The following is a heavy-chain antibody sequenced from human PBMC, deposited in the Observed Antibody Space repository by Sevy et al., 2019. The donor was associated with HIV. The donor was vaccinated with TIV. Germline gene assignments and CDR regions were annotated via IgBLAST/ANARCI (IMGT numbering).Heavy chain of an antibody. D-gene: IGHD3-9*01. Sequence: GGSLRLSCAASGFTFMNFPVHWVRQAPGRGLEWVAIISLNGNHEFYAESVKGRFTISRDNSKSTLYLQMNSLRREDTAVYYCVRTAGLTGSYEYWGQGAQVTVSS. CDR3: VRTAGLTGSYEY. CDR2: ISLNGNHE. CDR1: GFTFMNFP. J-gene: IGHJ4*02. V-gene: IGHV3-30-3*01.